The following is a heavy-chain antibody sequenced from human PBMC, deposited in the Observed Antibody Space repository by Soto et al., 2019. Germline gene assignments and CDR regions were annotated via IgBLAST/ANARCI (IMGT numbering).Heavy chain of an antibody. CDR1: SGSISSGGYY. J-gene: IGHJ4*02. V-gene: IGHV4-31*03. D-gene: IGHD3-16*01. Sequence: PSGTLSLTCTVSSGSISSGGYYWSWIRPHPGKGLEWIGYIYYSGSTYYNPSLKSRVTISVDTSKNQFSLKLSSVTAADTAVYYCASYNWGSLYYFDYWGQGTLVTVSS. CDR3: ASYNWGSLYYFDY. CDR2: IYYSGST.